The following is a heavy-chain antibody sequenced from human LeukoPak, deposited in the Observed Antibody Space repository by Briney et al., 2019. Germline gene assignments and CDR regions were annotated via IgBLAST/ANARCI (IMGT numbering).Heavy chain of an antibody. Sequence: SETLSLTCTVSGGSISSSSYYWGWIRQPTGKGLEWIGSIYYMGSTYYNPSLKSRVTISVDTSKNQFSLKLSPVTAADTAVYYCARRSSGWYTKTFDYWGQGTLVTVSS. D-gene: IGHD6-19*01. V-gene: IGHV4-39*01. CDR2: IYYMGST. CDR3: ARRSSGWYTKTFDY. CDR1: GGSISSSSYY. J-gene: IGHJ4*02.